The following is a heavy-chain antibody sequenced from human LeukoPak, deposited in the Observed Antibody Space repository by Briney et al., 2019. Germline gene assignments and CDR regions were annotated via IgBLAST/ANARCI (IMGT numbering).Heavy chain of an antibody. J-gene: IGHJ4*02. Sequence: GGSLRLSCAASGFTFSSYSMNWVRQAPGKGLEWVSYISSSSSTIYYADSVKGRFTISRDNAKNSLYLQVNSLRAEDTAVYYCARDSAPITMVVVVPAGFDYWGQGTRVIVSS. V-gene: IGHV3-48*01. D-gene: IGHD3-22*01. CDR1: GFTFSSYS. CDR3: ARDSAPITMVVVVPAGFDY. CDR2: ISSSSSTI.